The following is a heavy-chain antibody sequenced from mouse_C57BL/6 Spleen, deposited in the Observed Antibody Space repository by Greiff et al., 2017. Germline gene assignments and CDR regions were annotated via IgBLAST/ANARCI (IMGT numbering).Heavy chain of an antibody. CDR2: IHPNSGST. CDR1: GYTFTSYW. CDR3: ERLEGYGLYAMGY. J-gene: IGHJ4*01. D-gene: IGHD1-1*02. Sequence: QVQLQQPGAELVKPGASVKLSCKASGYTFTSYWMHWVKQRPGQGLEWIGMIHPNSGSTNYNEKFKSKATLTVDKSSSTAYMQLSSLTSEDSAVYYCERLEGYGLYAMGYWGQRTSVTVSS. V-gene: IGHV1-64*01.